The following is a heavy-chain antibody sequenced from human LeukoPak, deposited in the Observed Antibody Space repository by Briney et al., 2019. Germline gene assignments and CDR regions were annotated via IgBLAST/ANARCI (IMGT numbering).Heavy chain of an antibody. CDR3: ARGSSYYYYMDV. Sequence: SATLSLTCAVPGGSFSGYYWSRTRQPPGKGPEWIGEINHSGSTNYNPSLKSRVTISVDTSKNQFSLKLSSVTAADTAVYYCARGSSYYYYMDVWGKGTTVTVSS. V-gene: IGHV4-34*01. J-gene: IGHJ6*03. CDR2: INHSGST. CDR1: GGSFSGYY.